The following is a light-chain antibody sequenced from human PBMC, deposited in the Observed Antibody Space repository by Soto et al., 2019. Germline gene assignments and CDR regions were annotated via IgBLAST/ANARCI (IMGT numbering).Light chain of an antibody. CDR3: QQSYSTTWT. Sequence: DIQMTQSPSSLPASVGARVTITCRASQGISTYLNWYQQKPGKAPKLIIYAASSLQSGVPSRFSGSGSETDFTLTISSLQPEDVATYSCQQSYSTTWTLGQGTKVDIK. CDR1: QGISTY. V-gene: IGKV1-39*01. CDR2: AAS. J-gene: IGKJ1*01.